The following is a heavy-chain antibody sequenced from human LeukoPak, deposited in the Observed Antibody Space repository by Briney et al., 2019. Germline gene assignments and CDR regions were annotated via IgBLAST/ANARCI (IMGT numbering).Heavy chain of an antibody. CDR1: GFTFDDYG. J-gene: IGHJ5*02. V-gene: IGHV3-20*01. CDR2: INWNGAST. Sequence: GGSLRLSCAASGFTFDDYGMSWVRQAPGKGLEWVSGINWNGASTGYADSVKGRFTISRDNAKNLLYLQLNSLRAEDTALYHCARERGNSGGYNWFDPWGQGTLVTVSS. CDR3: ARERGNSGGYNWFDP. D-gene: IGHD6-19*01.